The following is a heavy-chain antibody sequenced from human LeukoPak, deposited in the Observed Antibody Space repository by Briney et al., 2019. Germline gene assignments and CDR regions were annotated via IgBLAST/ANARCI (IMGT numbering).Heavy chain of an antibody. J-gene: IGHJ4*02. D-gene: IGHD3-22*01. Sequence: GGSLRLSCAASGFTFSSYSMNWVRQAPGKGLEWVSYISSSSSTIYYADSVKGRFTISRDNAKNSLYLQMNSLRAEDTAVYYCAKGLNYDSSGGFGYWGQGTLVTVSS. V-gene: IGHV3-48*01. CDR3: AKGLNYDSSGGFGY. CDR1: GFTFSSYS. CDR2: ISSSSSTI.